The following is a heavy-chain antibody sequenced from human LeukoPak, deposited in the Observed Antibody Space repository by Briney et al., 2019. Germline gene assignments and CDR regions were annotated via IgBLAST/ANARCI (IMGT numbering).Heavy chain of an antibody. D-gene: IGHD1-20*01. CDR3: TRSSGITGTTGAFDI. V-gene: IGHV3-73*01. CDR2: IRSKANSYAT. CDR1: GFTFSGSA. J-gene: IGHJ3*02. Sequence: PGGSLRLSXAASGFTFSGSAMHWVREASGKGLEWVGRIRSKANSYATAYAASVKGRFTISRADSKNTAYLQMNSLKTEDTAVYYCTRSSGITGTTGAFDIWGQGTMVTVSS.